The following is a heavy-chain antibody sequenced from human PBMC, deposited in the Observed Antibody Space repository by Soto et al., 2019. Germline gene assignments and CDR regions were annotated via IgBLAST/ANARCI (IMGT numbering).Heavy chain of an antibody. CDR3: VRQYNTGACFDY. J-gene: IGHJ4*02. V-gene: IGHV4-39*01. CDR2: VSYSGST. Sequence: QLQLQESGPGLVKSSETLSLTCSVSGASVSSSHYWGWIRQPPGKGLEWIGSVSYSGSTYYSPSFKSRITISVDTSNNQFSQRVRSVTATDTAVYFCVRQYNTGACFDYWGQGKLVTVSS. CDR1: GASVSSSHY. D-gene: IGHD1-20*01.